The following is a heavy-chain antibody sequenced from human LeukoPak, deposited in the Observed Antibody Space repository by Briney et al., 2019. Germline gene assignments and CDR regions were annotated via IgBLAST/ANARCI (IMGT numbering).Heavy chain of an antibody. CDR1: GYTFTSYY. D-gene: IGHD3-22*01. J-gene: IGHJ4*02. CDR3: ARDIKGYYDSSGYGDY. Sequence: ASVKVSCTASGYTFTSYYMHWVRQAPGQGLEWMGIINPSGGSTSYAQKFQGRVTMTRDMSTSTVYMELSSLRSEDTAVYYCARDIKGYYDSSGYGDYWGQGTLVTVSS. V-gene: IGHV1-46*01. CDR2: INPSGGST.